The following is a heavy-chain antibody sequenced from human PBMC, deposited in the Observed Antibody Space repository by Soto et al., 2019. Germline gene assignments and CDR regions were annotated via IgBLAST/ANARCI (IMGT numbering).Heavy chain of an antibody. J-gene: IGHJ3*02. Sequence: SVKVSCKASGGTFSSYAISWVRQAPGQGLEWMGGIIPIFGTANYAQKFQGRVTITADESTSTAYMELSSLRSEDTAVYYCARGRIAAAGHRDAFDIWGQGTRVTVSS. CDR2: IIPIFGTA. V-gene: IGHV1-69*13. D-gene: IGHD6-13*01. CDR1: GGTFSSYA. CDR3: ARGRIAAAGHRDAFDI.